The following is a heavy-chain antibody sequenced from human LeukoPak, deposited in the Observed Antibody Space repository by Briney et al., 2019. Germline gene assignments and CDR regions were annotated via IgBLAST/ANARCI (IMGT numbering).Heavy chain of an antibody. CDR2: IYYSGST. J-gene: IGHJ6*03. CDR3: ARERRWGVVAAVLYYMDV. Sequence: PSEALSLTCTVSGGSISSSSYYWGWIRQPPGKGLEWIGSIYYSGSTYYNPSLKSRVTISVDTSKNQFSLKLSSVTAGDPGVYYCARERRWGVVAAVLYYMDVWGKGTTVTVSS. CDR1: GGSISSSSYY. D-gene: IGHD2-15*01. V-gene: IGHV4-39*07.